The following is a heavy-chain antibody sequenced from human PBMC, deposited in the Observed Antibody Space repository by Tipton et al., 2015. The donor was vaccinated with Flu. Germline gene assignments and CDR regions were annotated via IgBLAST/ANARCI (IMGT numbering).Heavy chain of an antibody. J-gene: IGHJ5*01. CDR2: TYYRSIWHY. Sequence: LVKPTQTLSLTCGISGDSVSSHGATWNWIRQSPSRGLEWLGKTYYRSIWHYNYAVSVKGRISINPDTSKSQFSLQLNSVTPEDTAVYYCARGHDSGPKDWFDSWGQGILVPVSA. D-gene: IGHD3-10*01. CDR3: ARGHDSGPKDWFDS. V-gene: IGHV6-1*01. CDR1: GDSVSSHGAT.